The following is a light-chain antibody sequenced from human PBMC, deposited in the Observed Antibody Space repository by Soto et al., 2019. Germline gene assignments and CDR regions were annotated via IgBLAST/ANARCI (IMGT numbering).Light chain of an antibody. J-gene: IGKJ4*01. CDR3: QQSFSPLTFGGGTPQLT. V-gene: IGKV3-15*01. CDR1: QSVHSN. CDR2: GAS. Sequence: EIVMTQSPATLSLSPGETATLSCRASQSVHSNLAWFQQHPGQAPRLLIYGASSRATGIPVRFSGSGSGTEFTLTISSLQPEDFATYYCQQSFSPLTFGGGTPQLTFGGGTKVEIK.